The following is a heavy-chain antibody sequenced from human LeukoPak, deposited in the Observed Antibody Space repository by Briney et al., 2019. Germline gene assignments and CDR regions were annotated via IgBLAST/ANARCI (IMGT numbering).Heavy chain of an antibody. J-gene: IGHJ4*02. Sequence: DCVRGRFTISRDNSKNTLYLQMNSLRAEDTAVYYCARGAGIQLWLPFDYWGQGTLVTVSS. V-gene: IGHV3-30*01. D-gene: IGHD5-18*01. CDR3: ARGAGIQLWLPFDY.